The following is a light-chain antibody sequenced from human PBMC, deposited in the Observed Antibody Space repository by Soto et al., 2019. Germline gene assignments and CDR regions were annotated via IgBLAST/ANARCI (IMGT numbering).Light chain of an antibody. CDR3: QQYNKFPSVT. J-gene: IGKJ4*01. V-gene: IGKV3-15*01. CDR2: GAS. CDR1: QSVSSN. Sequence: EVVMTQSPATLSVSPGERATLSCRASQSVSSNLAWYQQKPGLAPRLLIYGASTRATGIPGRFSGSGSGTEFTLTISSLQFEDFALYYCQQYNKFPSVTFGGGIKVEIK.